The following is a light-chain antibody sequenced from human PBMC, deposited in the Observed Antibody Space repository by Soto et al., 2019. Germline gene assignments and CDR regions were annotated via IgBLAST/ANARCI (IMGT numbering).Light chain of an antibody. CDR2: DAS. CDR3: QQYNSYSRRA. CDR1: PSIISW. V-gene: IGKV1-5*01. Sequence: DIQITPTPYTLSGSVGDRFTISCRASPSIISWLAWYQQKPGKAPKLLIYDASSFESGFPSRFSGSGSGTVFTLTISSLHPDDFGTYFCQQYNSYSRRAFGQGTKV. J-gene: IGKJ1*01.